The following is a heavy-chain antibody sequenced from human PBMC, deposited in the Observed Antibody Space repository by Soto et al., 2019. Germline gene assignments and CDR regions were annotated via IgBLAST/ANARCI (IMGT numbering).Heavy chain of an antibody. CDR1: GYSFSSYW. D-gene: IGHD3-22*01. J-gene: IGHJ1*01. CDR3: ARHYDSSGRYFQH. V-gene: IGHV5-51*01. Sequence: PGESLKISCKGSGYSFSSYWIGWVRQMPGKGLEWMGIIYPGDSDTRYSPSFQGQVTISADKSISTAYLQWSSLKASDTAMYYCARHYDSSGRYFQHWGQGTLVTVSS. CDR2: IYPGDSDT.